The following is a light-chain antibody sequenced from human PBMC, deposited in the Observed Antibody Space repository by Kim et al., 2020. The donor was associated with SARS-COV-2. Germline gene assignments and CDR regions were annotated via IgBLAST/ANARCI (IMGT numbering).Light chain of an antibody. CDR3: QQYGSSPRT. J-gene: IGKJ1*01. Sequence: EIVLTQSPDTLSLSPGERATLSCRASQSVSSNYLAWYQQKPGQAPRLLIYGASSRATGIPDRFSGSGSGTDFTLTISRLEPDDFAVYYCQQYGSSPRTFGQGTKVDIK. V-gene: IGKV3-20*01. CDR1: QSVSSNY. CDR2: GAS.